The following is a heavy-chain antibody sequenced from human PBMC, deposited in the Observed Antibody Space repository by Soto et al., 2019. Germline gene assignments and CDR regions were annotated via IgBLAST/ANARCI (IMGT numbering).Heavy chain of an antibody. V-gene: IGHV3-15*01. CDR3: TTDLTGYKVYYYYMDV. CDR1: GFTFSNAW. CDR2: IKSKTDGGTT. D-gene: IGHD3-9*01. Sequence: EVQLVESGGGLVKPGGSLRLSCAASGFTFSNAWMSWVRPAPGTGLEWVGRIKSKTDGGTTDYAAPVKGRFTISRDDSKNTLYLQMNSLKTEDTAVYYCTTDLTGYKVYYYYMDVWGKGTTVTVSS. J-gene: IGHJ6*03.